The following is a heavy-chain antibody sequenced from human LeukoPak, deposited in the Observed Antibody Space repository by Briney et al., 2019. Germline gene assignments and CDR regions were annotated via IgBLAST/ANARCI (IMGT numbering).Heavy chain of an antibody. CDR3: ASQSSSGWFQ. CDR2: IKQDGSEK. V-gene: IGHV3-7*01. J-gene: IGHJ4*02. CDR1: GFTFSNYW. Sequence: GGSLRLSCAASGFTFSNYWMSWVRQAPGKGLEWVANIKQDGSEKYYVDSMKGRFTISRDNAKSSLYLQMNSLRAEDTAVYYCASQSSSGWFQWGQGTLVTVSS. D-gene: IGHD6-19*01.